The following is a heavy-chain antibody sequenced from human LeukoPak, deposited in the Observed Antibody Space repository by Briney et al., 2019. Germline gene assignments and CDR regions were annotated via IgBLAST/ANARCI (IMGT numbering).Heavy chain of an antibody. V-gene: IGHV3-23*01. CDR3: AKDGSRISDYYDSSGYYSVGY. CDR1: GFTFSSYA. J-gene: IGHJ4*02. Sequence: GGSLRLSCAASGFTFSSYAMSWVRQAPGKGLEWVSAISGSGGSTYYADSVKGRFTISRDNSKNTLYLQMNSLRAEDTAVYYCAKDGSRISDYYDSSGYYSVGYWGQGTLVTVSS. D-gene: IGHD3-22*01. CDR2: ISGSGGST.